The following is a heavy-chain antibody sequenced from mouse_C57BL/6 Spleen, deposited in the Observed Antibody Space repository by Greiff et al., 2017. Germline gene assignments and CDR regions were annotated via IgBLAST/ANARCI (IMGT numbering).Heavy chain of an antibody. J-gene: IGHJ2*01. Sequence: LQQPGAELVKPGASVKLSCKASGYTFTSYWMQWVKQRPGQGLEWIGEIDPSDSYTNYNQKFKGKATLTVDTSSSTAYMQLSSLTSEDSAVYYCARTGDYWGQGTTLTVSS. CDR3: ARTGDY. CDR1: GYTFTSYW. CDR2: IDPSDSYT. V-gene: IGHV1-50*01.